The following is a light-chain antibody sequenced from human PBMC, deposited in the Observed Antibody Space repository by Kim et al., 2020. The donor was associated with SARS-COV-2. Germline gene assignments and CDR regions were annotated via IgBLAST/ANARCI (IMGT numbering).Light chain of an antibody. J-gene: IGKJ4*01. CDR1: QAITSY. Sequence: DILLTQSPSFLSASLGDRVTITCRSSQAITSYLAWYQQKPGKAPKLLIFPAFTLRSGVPSRFSGSGSGTEFSLTISSLQPEDSGIYFCQQLQTYPLTFGGGTKVDIK. CDR2: PAF. V-gene: IGKV1-9*01. CDR3: QQLQTYPLT.